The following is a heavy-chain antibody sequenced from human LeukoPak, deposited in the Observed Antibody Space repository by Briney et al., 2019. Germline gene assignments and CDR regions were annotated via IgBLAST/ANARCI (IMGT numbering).Heavy chain of an antibody. D-gene: IGHD6-19*01. V-gene: IGHV3-7*01. Sequence: GGSLRLSCAASGFTFSSYSMNWVRQAPGKGLEWVANIKQDGSEKYYVDSVKGRFTISRDNAKNSLYLQMNSLRAEDTAVYYCASVAVAGTTYYYYYMDVWGKGTTVTVSS. J-gene: IGHJ6*03. CDR2: IKQDGSEK. CDR1: GFTFSSYS. CDR3: ASVAVAGTTYYYYYMDV.